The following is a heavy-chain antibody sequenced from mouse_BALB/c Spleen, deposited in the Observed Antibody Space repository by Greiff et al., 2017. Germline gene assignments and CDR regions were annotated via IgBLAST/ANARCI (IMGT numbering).Heavy chain of an antibody. CDR1: GYAFTSYN. CDR3: ARSGDGYYEMDY. CDR2: IDPYNGGT. D-gene: IGHD2-3*01. Sequence: VQLQQSGPELVKPGASVKVSCKASGYAFTSYNMYWVKQSHGKSLEWIGYIDPYNGGTSYNQKFKGKSTLTVDKSSSTAYMHLNSLTSEDSVVYYCARSGDGYYEMDYWGQGTSVTVSS. V-gene: IGHV1S135*01. J-gene: IGHJ4*01.